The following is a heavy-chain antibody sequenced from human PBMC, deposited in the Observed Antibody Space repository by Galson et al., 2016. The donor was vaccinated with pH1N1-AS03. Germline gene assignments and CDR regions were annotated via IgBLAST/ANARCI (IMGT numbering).Heavy chain of an antibody. CDR1: GFTFGDYA. J-gene: IGHJ3*02. CDR2: IYSGGRT. Sequence: SLRLSCAASGFTFGDYAMGWVRQAPEKGLEWVSSIYSGGRTYYTDSVKGRFPISSDDAKATLFLQMSSLRPEDTAVYYCASVTSAWPTVGAFGIWGQGTVVTVSS. D-gene: IGHD4-23*01. V-gene: IGHV3-66*02. CDR3: ASVTSAWPTVGAFGI.